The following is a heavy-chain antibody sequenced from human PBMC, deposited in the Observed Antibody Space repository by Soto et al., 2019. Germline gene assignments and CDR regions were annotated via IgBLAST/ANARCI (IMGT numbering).Heavy chain of an antibody. V-gene: IGHV3-23*01. D-gene: IGHD4-17*01. J-gene: IGHJ3*01. CDR3: AKEPTSTVEGAFDL. CDR1: GFIFSTFA. Sequence: EVQLLESGGGLVQPGGSLRLSCTGSGFIFSTFAMSWVRQAPGKGLEWLSAISASGGNTYYPDSVKGRFIISRDISENTLYLQMSSLGGEDTAVYHCAKEPTSTVEGAFDLWGRGTMVTVSS. CDR2: ISASGGNT.